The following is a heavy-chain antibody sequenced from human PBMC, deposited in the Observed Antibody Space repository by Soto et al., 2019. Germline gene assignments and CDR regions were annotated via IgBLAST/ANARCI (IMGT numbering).Heavy chain of an antibody. CDR1: GFTFRSYV. CDR3: ARWGTTGGLDV. D-gene: IGHD3-16*01. J-gene: IGHJ1*01. CDR2: TSYDGSDK. Sequence: QVQLVESGGGVVQPGTSLRVSCVGSGFTFRSYVIHWVRQPPGKGLDWVALTSYDGSDKYYDDSVRGRFTISRDKSRHTVDLQMDSLRLEDTALYYCARWGTTGGLDVWGQGTLVSVTS. V-gene: IGHV3-30*19.